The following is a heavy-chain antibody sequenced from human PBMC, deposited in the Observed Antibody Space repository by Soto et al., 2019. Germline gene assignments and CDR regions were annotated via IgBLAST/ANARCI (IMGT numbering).Heavy chain of an antibody. CDR2: IYHSGST. V-gene: IGHV4-30-2*01. J-gene: IGHJ2*01. Sequence: LSLTCAVSGGSISSGGYSWSWIRQPPGKGLEWIGYIYHSGSTYYNPSLKSRVTISVDRSKNQFSLKLSSVTAADTAVYYCAGGGSYYDSSGYYFWWYFDLWGRGTLVTVSS. CDR3: AGGGSYYDSSGYYFWWYFDL. D-gene: IGHD3-22*01. CDR1: GGSISSGGYS.